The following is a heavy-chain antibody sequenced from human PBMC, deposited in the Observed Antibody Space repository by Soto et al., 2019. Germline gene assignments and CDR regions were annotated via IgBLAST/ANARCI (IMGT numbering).Heavy chain of an antibody. CDR2: ISAYNGNT. J-gene: IGHJ4*02. V-gene: IGHV1-18*01. CDR1: GYTFTSYG. D-gene: IGHD2-21*01. CDR3: AVLSSHCDCFDF. Sequence: ASVKVSCKASGYTFTSYGISWVRQAPGQGLEWMGWISAYNGNTNYAQKLQGRVTMTTDTSTSTAYMELRSLRSDDTAVYYCAVLSSHCDCFDFWGQGSLDIVSS.